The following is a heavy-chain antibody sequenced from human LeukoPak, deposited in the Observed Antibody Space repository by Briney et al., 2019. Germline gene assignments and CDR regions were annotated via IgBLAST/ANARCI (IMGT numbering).Heavy chain of an antibody. CDR3: ARLGKYSSSWIHYYYYYMDV. D-gene: IGHD6-13*01. J-gene: IGHJ6*03. V-gene: IGHV4-34*01. CDR1: GGSFSGYY. CDR2: INHSGST. Sequence: SETLSLTCAVYGGSFSGYYRSWIRQPPGKGLEWIGEINHSGSTNYNPSLKSRVTISVDTSKNQFSLKLSSVTAADTAVYYCARLGKYSSSWIHYYYYYMDVWGKGTTVTISS.